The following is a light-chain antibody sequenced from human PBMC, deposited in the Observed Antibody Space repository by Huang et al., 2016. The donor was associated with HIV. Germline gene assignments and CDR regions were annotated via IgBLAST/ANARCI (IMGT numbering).Light chain of an antibody. Sequence: DIVMTQSPDSLAVSLGERATINCKSSQSVLFSSNNKNYLAWYQQKPGPPPKLLIYWEATRESGVPDRFSGSGSGTDFTLTISSLQAEDVAVYYCQHYYSTPPTFGGGTKVEIK. J-gene: IGKJ4*01. CDR1: QSVLFSSNNKNY. CDR2: WEA. V-gene: IGKV4-1*01. CDR3: QHYYSTPPT.